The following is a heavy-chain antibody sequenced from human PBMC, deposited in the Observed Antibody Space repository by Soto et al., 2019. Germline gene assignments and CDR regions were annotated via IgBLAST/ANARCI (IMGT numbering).Heavy chain of an antibody. CDR2: ISGSGGST. D-gene: IGHD6-13*01. Sequence: EVQLLESGGGLVQPGGSLRLSCAASGFTFSSYAMSWVRQAPGKGLEWVSAISGSGGSTYYADSVKGRFTISRDNSKNRLDLQMNSLRAEDTAVYYCGKEPIAGAGYNWFDPWGQGTLVTVSS. J-gene: IGHJ5*02. V-gene: IGHV3-23*01. CDR1: GFTFSSYA. CDR3: GKEPIAGAGYNWFDP.